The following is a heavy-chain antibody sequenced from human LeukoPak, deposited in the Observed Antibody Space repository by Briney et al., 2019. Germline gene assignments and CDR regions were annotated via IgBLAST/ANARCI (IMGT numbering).Heavy chain of an antibody. J-gene: IGHJ4*02. CDR1: GFTFSTYR. Sequence: GGSLRLSCAASGFTFSTYRMNWVRQAPGKGLEWVSDISGRSSAVNYADSVKGRFTISRDNAKNSLYLQMNSLRAEDTAVYYCATSGWWGYFDYWGQGTLVTVSS. V-gene: IGHV3-48*01. CDR2: ISGRSSAV. D-gene: IGHD6-19*01. CDR3: ATSGWWGYFDY.